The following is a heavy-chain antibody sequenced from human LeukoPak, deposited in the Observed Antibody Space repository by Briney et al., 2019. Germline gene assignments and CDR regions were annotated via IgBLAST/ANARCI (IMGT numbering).Heavy chain of an antibody. D-gene: IGHD6-19*01. J-gene: IGHJ4*02. CDR3: AIKVGQHNSGWYFYY. V-gene: IGHV3-23*01. CDR1: GFTFSAYA. Sequence: GGSLRLSCAASGFTFSAYAMSWVRQAPGKGLEWVSAIGGSGTNTYYADSVKGRFNISRDNSKNTLYLQMDSLRAEDTAVYYCAIKVGQHNSGWYFYYWGQGTLVTVSS. CDR2: IGGSGTNT.